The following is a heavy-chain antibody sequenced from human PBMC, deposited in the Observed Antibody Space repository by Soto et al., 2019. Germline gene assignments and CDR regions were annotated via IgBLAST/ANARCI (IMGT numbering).Heavy chain of an antibody. CDR2: ISWNSGSI. CDR3: AKDIGTTVSYYMDV. Sequence: GGSLRLSCAASGFTFDDYAMHWVRQAPGKGLEWVSGISWNSGSIGYADSVKGRFTISRDNAKNSLYLQMNSLRAEDTALYYCAKDIGTTVSYYMDVWGKGTTVTVPS. J-gene: IGHJ6*03. D-gene: IGHD4-17*01. CDR1: GFTFDDYA. V-gene: IGHV3-9*01.